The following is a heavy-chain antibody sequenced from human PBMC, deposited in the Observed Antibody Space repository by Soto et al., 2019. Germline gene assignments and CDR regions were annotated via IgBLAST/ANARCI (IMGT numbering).Heavy chain of an antibody. Sequence: QVRLVQCGAEVKKPGASVKVSCKASGYRLTNYFMQWVRQAPGQRLEWMGIINPSGGGTSYAQKLQGRVTMTSDTSTSTVYMELSSLRSDDAGVYYCARGNMGDSRLGYWGQGTLVTVSS. CDR3: ARGNMGDSRLGY. CDR1: GYRLTNYF. J-gene: IGHJ4*02. CDR2: INPSGGGT. D-gene: IGHD3-22*01. V-gene: IGHV1-46*04.